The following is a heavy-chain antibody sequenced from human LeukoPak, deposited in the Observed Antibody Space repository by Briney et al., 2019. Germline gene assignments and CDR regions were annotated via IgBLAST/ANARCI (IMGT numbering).Heavy chain of an antibody. D-gene: IGHD1-26*01. CDR3: ARDNSVGETAWWFDP. V-gene: IGHV1-46*01. Sequence: ASVKVSCKASGYTFTSYYMHWVRQAPGQGLEWMGIINPSGGSTSYAQKFQGRLTMARDMFTSTDYMELTSLTSDDTAVYYCARDNSVGETAWWFDPWGQGTLVTVSS. CDR2: INPSGGST. CDR1: GYTFTSYY. J-gene: IGHJ5*02.